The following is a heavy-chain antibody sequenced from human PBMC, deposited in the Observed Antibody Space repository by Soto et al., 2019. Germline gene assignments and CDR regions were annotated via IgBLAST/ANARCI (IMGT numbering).Heavy chain of an antibody. CDR2: ISSSSSYI. CDR3: ARDKRKYCSSTSCYPYGMDV. V-gene: IGHV3-21*01. Sequence: GGSLRLSCAASGFTFSSYSMNWVRQAPGKGLEWVSSISSSSSYIYYADSVKGRFTISRDNAKNSLYLQMNSLRAEDTAVYYCARDKRKYCSSTSCYPYGMDVWGQGTTVTVSS. J-gene: IGHJ6*02. D-gene: IGHD2-2*01. CDR1: GFTFSSYS.